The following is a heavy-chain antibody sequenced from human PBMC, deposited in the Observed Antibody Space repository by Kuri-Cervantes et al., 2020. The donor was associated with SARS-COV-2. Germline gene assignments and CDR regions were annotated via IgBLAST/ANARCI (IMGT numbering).Heavy chain of an antibody. CDR3: AHSSMDHYEKSGYIIDY. V-gene: IGHV2-5*01. CDR2: IYWNDDK. J-gene: IGHJ4*02. D-gene: IGHD3-22*01. CDR1: VFSLSTSGVG. Sequence: SGPTLVKPTQTLTLTCTFSVFSLSTSGVGVGWIRQPPGKALEWLALIYWNDDKRYSPSLKSRHTITKDTSKNKVVLTMTNMHPVDTATYYCAHSSMDHYEKSGYIIDYWGQGTLVTVSS.